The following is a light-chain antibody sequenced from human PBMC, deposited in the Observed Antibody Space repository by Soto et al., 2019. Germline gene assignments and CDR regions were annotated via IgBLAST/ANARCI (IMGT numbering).Light chain of an antibody. CDR3: SSYAGSNNLYVV. V-gene: IGLV2-8*01. CDR2: EVS. J-gene: IGLJ2*01. CDR1: SSDVGGYNY. Sequence: QSGLTQPPSASGSPGQSVTISCTGTSSDVGGYNYVSWYQQHPGKAPKLMISEVSKRPSGVPDRFSGSKSGNTASLTVSGLQAEDEADYYCSSYAGSNNLYVVFGGGTKVTVL.